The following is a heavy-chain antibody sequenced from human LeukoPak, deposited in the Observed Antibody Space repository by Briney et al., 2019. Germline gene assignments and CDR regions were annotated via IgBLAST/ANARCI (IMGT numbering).Heavy chain of an antibody. J-gene: IGHJ4*02. CDR2: INAGNGNT. D-gene: IGHD2-15*01. Sequence: GASVKVSCKASGYTFPSYAMHWVRQAPGQRLEWMGWINAGNGNTKYSQKFQGRVTITRDTSASTAYMELSSLRSEDTAVYYCAVGYCSGGSCYSGFDYWGQGTQVTVSS. CDR1: GYTFPSYA. V-gene: IGHV1-3*01. CDR3: AVGYCSGGSCYSGFDY.